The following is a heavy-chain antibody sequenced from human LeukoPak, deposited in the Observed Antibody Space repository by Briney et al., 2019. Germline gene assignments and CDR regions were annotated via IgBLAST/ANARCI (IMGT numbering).Heavy chain of an antibody. CDR1: GDSVSSNVAA. CDR3: ARVRSSGEPHLDF. J-gene: IGHJ4*02. CDR2: TYYRSNWYN. Sequence: SQTLSLTCVISGDSVSSNVAAWHSIRQSPSRGLEWLGRTYYRSNWYNEYAVSVKSRITINPDTSKNQFSLQLSSVTAADTAVYYCARVRSSGEPHLDFWGQGTLVTVSS. D-gene: IGHD3-10*01. V-gene: IGHV6-1*01.